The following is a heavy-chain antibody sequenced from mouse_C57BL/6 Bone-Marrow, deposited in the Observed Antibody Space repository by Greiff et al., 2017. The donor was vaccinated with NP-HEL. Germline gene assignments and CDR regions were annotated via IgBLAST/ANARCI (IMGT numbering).Heavy chain of an antibody. V-gene: IGHV5-4*01. D-gene: IGHD1-1*01. J-gene: IGHJ4*01. Sequence: EVHLVESGGGLVKPGGSLKLSCAASGFTFSSYAMSWVRQTPEKRLEWVATISDGGSYTYYPDNVKGRFTISRDNAKNNLYLQMSHLKSEDTAMYYCSYYYGSKNYYAMDYWGQGTSVTVSS. CDR3: SYYYGSKNYYAMDY. CDR2: ISDGGSYT. CDR1: GFTFSSYA.